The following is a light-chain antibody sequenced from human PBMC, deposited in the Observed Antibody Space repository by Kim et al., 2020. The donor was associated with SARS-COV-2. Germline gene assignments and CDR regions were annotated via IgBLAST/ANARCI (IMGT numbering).Light chain of an antibody. J-gene: IGKJ2*01. Sequence: DIQMIQSPSSLSASVGDRVTITCRASQSSSIYLNWYQQKPGKAPKVLIYAAFSLQSGVPSRFSGSGSGTDFTLTISSLQPEDFATYYCQQSYTMTYTFGQGTKLEI. V-gene: IGKV1-39*01. CDR2: AAF. CDR3: QQSYTMTYT. CDR1: QSSSIY.